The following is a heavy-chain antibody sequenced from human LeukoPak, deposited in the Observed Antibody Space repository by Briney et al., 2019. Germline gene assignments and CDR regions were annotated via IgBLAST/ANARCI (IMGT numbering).Heavy chain of an antibody. CDR1: GFTLRTSW. D-gene: IGHD1-26*01. CDR3: ARDRAYSAFDY. CDR2: INPDGSEK. J-gene: IGHJ4*02. Sequence: GGSLRLSCALSGFTLRTSWMTWVRQAPGRGLERVAIINPDGSEKYYLESLKGRITISRDNAENSVHLQMNSLKAEDTAIYYCARDRAYSAFDYWGQGTLVTVSS. V-gene: IGHV3-7*03.